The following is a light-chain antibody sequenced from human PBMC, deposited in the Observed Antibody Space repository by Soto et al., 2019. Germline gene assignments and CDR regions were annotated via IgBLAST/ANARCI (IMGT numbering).Light chain of an antibody. CDR3: ALYMGSVIWV. Sequence: QAVVTQDPSFSVSPGGTVTLTCGLTSGSVSTSHNPAWYQQTPGQSPRTLIYSTNTRSSGVPDRFSGSILGNKAALTITRAQAEDESDYYCALYMGSVIWVFGGGTKLTVL. CDR1: SGSVSTSHN. J-gene: IGLJ3*02. V-gene: IGLV8-61*01. CDR2: STN.